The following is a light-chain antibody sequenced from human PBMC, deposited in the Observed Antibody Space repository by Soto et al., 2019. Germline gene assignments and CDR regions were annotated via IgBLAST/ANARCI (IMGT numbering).Light chain of an antibody. CDR1: QSISSY. CDR3: QQSYSSPLT. Sequence: DIHMTQSPSSLAASVGDRVTITCRASQSISSYLNWYQQKPGKAPKLLIHAASSLQSGVPSRFSGSGSGTDFTLTISSLQPEDFVSYYCQQSYSSPLTFGGGTKVDIK. CDR2: AAS. J-gene: IGKJ4*01. V-gene: IGKV1-39*01.